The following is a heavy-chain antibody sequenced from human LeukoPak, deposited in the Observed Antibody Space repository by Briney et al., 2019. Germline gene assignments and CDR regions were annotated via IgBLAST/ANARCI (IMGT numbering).Heavy chain of an antibody. J-gene: IGHJ4*02. CDR1: GYTFTSYA. Sequence: ASVKVSCKASGYTFTSYAMNWVRQAPGQGLEWMGWINTNTGNPTYAQGFTGRFVFSLDTSVSTAYLQISSLKAEDTAVYYCARVGGYFGREAAAGRGGTDYWGQGTLVTVSS. V-gene: IGHV7-4-1*02. CDR2: INTNTGNP. CDR3: ARVGGYFGREAAAGRGGTDY. D-gene: IGHD6-13*01.